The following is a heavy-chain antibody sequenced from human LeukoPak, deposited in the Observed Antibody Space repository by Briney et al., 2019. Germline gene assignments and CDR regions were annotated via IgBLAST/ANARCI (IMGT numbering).Heavy chain of an antibody. V-gene: IGHV4-30-2*01. CDR1: GGSISSGGYS. CDR2: IYQSGST. D-gene: IGHD3-10*01. J-gene: IGHJ5*02. CDR3: ARSQVRGVIWRKGSWFDP. Sequence: SQTLSLTCAVSGGSISSGGYSWSWLRQPPGKGLEWIGYIYQSGSTYYNASLKSRVTISVDRSKNQFSLKLSSVTAADTAVYYCARSQVRGVIWRKGSWFDPWGQGTLVTVSS.